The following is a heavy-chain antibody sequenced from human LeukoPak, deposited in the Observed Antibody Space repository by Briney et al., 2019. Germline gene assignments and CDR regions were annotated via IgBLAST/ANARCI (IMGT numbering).Heavy chain of an antibody. CDR2: ISGSGGST. Sequence: GGSLRLSCAASGFTVSSTYMSWVRQAPGKGLEWVSAISGSGGSTYYADSVKGRFTISRDNSKNTLYLQMNSLRAEDTAVYYCARMGVADYCSSTSCYAIYYYYYMDVWGKGTTVTVSS. D-gene: IGHD2-2*01. J-gene: IGHJ6*03. CDR1: GFTVSSTY. CDR3: ARMGVADYCSSTSCYAIYYYYYMDV. V-gene: IGHV3-23*01.